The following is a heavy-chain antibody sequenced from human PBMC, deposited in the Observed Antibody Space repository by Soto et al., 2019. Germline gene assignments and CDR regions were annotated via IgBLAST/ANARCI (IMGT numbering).Heavy chain of an antibody. CDR2: INHSGST. J-gene: IGHJ6*02. D-gene: IGHD3-10*01. CDR1: GGSFSGYY. CDR3: ARVSGIYYYGMDV. Sequence: SETLSLTSAVHGGSFSGYYWSWIRQPPGKGLEWIGEINHSGSTNYNPSLKSRVTLSVDTSKNQVSLKLSSVTAADTAVYYCARVSGIYYYGMDVWGQGTTVT. V-gene: IGHV4-34*01.